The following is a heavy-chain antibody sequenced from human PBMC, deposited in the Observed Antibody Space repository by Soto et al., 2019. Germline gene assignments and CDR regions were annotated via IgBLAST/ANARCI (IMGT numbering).Heavy chain of an antibody. D-gene: IGHD3-16*01. J-gene: IGHJ4*02. CDR1: GFTFSGYP. CDR3: AGGDSGSFDS. Sequence: GGSLRLSCAASGFTFSGYPMHWVRQPPGKGLEWVAFISYDGRNQKYSDSVKGRFTISRDNAKNSLYLQMNNRRPEDTAVYYCAGGDSGSFDSWGQGTLVTVSS. V-gene: IGHV3-30*04. CDR2: ISYDGRNQ.